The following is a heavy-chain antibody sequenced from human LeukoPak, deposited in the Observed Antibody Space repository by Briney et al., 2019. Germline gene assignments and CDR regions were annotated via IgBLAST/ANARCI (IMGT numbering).Heavy chain of an antibody. CDR3: ARPQLYGSGSYPYYYYYGMDV. D-gene: IGHD3-10*01. J-gene: IGHJ6*04. CDR1: GGTFSSYA. V-gene: IGHV1-69*13. CDR2: IIPIFGTA. Sequence: ASVTVSCKASGGTFSSYAISWVRQAPGQGLEWRGGIIPIFGTANYAQKFQGRVTITADDSTSTAYMELSSLRSEDTAVYYCARPQLYGSGSYPYYYYYGMDVWGKGTRVSVSS.